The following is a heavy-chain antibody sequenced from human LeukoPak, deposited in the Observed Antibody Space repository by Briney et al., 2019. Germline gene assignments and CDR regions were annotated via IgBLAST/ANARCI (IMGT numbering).Heavy chain of an antibody. J-gene: IGHJ4*02. D-gene: IGHD5-24*01. CDR1: GGSISSYY. V-gene: IGHV4-59*01. CDR2: IYYSGST. Sequence: SETLSLTCTVSGGSISSYYWSWIRQPPGKGLEWIGYIYYSGSTNYNPSLKSRVTISVDTSKNQFSLKLSSVTAADTAVYYCAGGRRDGYNRMDYWGQGTLVTVSS. CDR3: AGGRRDGYNRMDY.